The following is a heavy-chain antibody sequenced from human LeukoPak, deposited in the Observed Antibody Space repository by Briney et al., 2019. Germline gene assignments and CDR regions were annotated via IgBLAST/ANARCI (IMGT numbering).Heavy chain of an antibody. D-gene: IGHD3-10*01. V-gene: IGHV3-30*04. Sequence: PGGSLRLSCAASGFTFSSYAMHWVRQAPGKGLEWVAVISHDGSNKYYADSVKGRFTISRDNSKNTLYLQMNSLRAEDTAVYYCARVNYGSATKEDYWGQGTLVTVSS. CDR3: ARVNYGSATKEDY. J-gene: IGHJ4*02. CDR1: GFTFSSYA. CDR2: ISHDGSNK.